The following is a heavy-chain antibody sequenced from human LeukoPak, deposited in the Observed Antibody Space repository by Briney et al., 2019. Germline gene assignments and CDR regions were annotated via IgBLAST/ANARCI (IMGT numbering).Heavy chain of an antibody. D-gene: IGHD6-13*01. Sequence: PSVKVSCKLSRYTFTVNYLHCGRHAPGQGLGRGGWKTPNSGITVYGQNFQGRVTMTGDTSISTAYMELSSLTSDDTAVYYCAGEARTRWFDYWGQGSLVTVSS. V-gene: IGHV1-2*02. CDR2: KTPNSGIT. J-gene: IGHJ4*02. CDR3: AGEARTRWFDY. CDR1: RYTFTVNY.